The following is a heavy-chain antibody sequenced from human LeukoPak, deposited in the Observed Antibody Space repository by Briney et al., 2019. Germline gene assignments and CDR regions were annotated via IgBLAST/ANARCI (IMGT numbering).Heavy chain of an antibody. V-gene: IGHV3-7*01. D-gene: IGHD1-14*01. CDR1: GFTFSSYW. J-gene: IGHJ4*02. Sequence: GGSLRLSCAVSGFTFSSYWMSWVRQAPGKGLEWVASIKQDGSEKDHVDSVKGRFAISRDNAKNSLYLQMNSLRVEDTAVYYCVRVHGTDVAFGGQGPLAPVSS. CDR3: VRVHGTDVAF. CDR2: IKQDGSEK.